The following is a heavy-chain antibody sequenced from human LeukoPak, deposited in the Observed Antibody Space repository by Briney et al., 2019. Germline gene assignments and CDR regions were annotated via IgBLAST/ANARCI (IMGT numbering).Heavy chain of an antibody. V-gene: IGHV4-59*01. D-gene: IGHD1-26*01. CDR2: IYYSGST. J-gene: IGHJ1*01. Sequence: PSETLSLTCAVYGGSFSGYYWSWIRQPPGKGLEWIGYIYYSGSTNYNPSLKSRVTISVDTSKNQFSLKLSSVTAADTAVYYCARGSGSYSVQHWGQGTLVTVSS. CDR3: ARGSGSYSVQH. CDR1: GGSFSGYY.